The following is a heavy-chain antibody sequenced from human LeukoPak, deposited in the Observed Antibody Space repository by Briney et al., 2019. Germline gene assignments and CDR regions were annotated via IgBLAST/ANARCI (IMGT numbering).Heavy chain of an antibody. CDR2: FDPEDGKT. V-gene: IGHV1-24*01. CDR1: GYILTDLS. J-gene: IGHJ4*02. Sequence: ASVKVSCKVSGYILTDLSMHWVRQAPGKGPEWMGGFDPEDGKTIYAQKFQVRVTMTEDPSTDTAYMELSSLRSDDTAVYYCAKPKSSYYDGSGYYYDFWGQGTLVTVSS. D-gene: IGHD3-22*01. CDR3: AKPKSSYYDGSGYYYDF.